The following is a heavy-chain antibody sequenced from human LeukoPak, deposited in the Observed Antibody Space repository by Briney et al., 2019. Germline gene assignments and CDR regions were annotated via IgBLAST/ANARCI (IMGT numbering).Heavy chain of an antibody. Sequence: ASVKVSCKASGYTFTSYAMHWVRQAPGQRLEWIGWINAGNGNTKYSQKFQGRVPITRDTSASTAYMELSSLRSEDTAVYYSARWSGLRGAFDIWGQGTMVTVSS. J-gene: IGHJ3*02. D-gene: IGHD3-3*01. CDR1: GYTFTSYA. CDR2: INAGNGNT. CDR3: ARWSGLRGAFDI. V-gene: IGHV1-3*01.